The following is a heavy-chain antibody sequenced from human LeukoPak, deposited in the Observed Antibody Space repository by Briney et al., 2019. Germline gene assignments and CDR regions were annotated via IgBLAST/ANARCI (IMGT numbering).Heavy chain of an antibody. J-gene: IGHJ3*02. D-gene: IGHD3-22*01. CDR3: ARDTYYSDSSGYCHDVFDI. Sequence: ASVTVSCKASGYSFTTYGFNWLRQAPGQGLELVGWISAYNGHTNYAQKFQGRVTMTTDTTTSTAYMELRSLRSDDTAVYYCARDTYYSDSSGYCHDVFDIWGQGTMVTVSS. CDR2: ISAYNGHT. CDR1: GYSFTTYG. V-gene: IGHV1-18*01.